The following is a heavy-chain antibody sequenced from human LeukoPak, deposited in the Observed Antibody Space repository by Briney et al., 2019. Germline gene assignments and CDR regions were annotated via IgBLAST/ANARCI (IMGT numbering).Heavy chain of an antibody. D-gene: IGHD3-3*01. Sequence: PGGSLRLSCAASGFIFSSYAISWVRQAPRKGLEWVSGIRTSGETFYADSVKGRFTISRDISKSTVYLQMSSLRAEDSAIYYCATLSYDVWTGINWFDPWGQGTLVTVSS. J-gene: IGHJ5*02. CDR1: GFIFSSYA. V-gene: IGHV3-23*01. CDR3: ATLSYDVWTGINWFDP. CDR2: IRTSGET.